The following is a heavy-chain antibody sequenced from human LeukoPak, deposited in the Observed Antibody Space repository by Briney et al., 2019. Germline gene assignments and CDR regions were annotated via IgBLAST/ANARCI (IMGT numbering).Heavy chain of an antibody. Sequence: SETLSLTCTVSGGSISSSNYYWGWIRQPPGKGLEWIGYIYHSGSTYYNPSLKSRVTISVDRSKNQFSLKLSSVTAADTAVYYCARALAGAASGFDYWGQGTLVTVSS. D-gene: IGHD6-13*01. CDR3: ARALAGAASGFDY. V-gene: IGHV4-30-2*01. J-gene: IGHJ4*02. CDR2: IYHSGST. CDR1: GGSISSSNYY.